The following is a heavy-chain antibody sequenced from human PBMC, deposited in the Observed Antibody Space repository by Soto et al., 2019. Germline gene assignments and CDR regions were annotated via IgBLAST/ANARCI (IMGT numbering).Heavy chain of an antibody. J-gene: IGHJ4*02. CDR3: AKLTTH. D-gene: IGHD4-17*01. V-gene: IGHV3-23*01. CDR2: VSASGGTT. CDR1: GFTFTSYA. Sequence: EVQLLESGGGLVQPGGSLRLSCAASGFTFTSYAMSWVRQAPGKGLEWVSSVSASGGTTYYADSVKGRFTISRDNSKNTVYLEMDSLRAEDTAVYYCAKLTTHWGQGTLVTVSS.